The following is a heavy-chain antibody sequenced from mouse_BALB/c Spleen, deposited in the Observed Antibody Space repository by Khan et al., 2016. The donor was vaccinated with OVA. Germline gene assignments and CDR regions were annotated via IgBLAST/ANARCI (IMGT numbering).Heavy chain of an antibody. CDR1: GYTFTTYT. J-gene: IGHJ3*01. CDR3: AREGAYYRSDGWFAY. CDR2: IIPTNDYA. Sequence: QVQLQQSGAELARPGASVKMSCKASGYTFTTYTIHWVKQGPGQGLEWIGYIIPTNDYANYIQKFKDRATLTADKSSSTAYMQLSSLTSEDSALYYCAREGAYYRSDGWFAYWGQGTLVTVSA. D-gene: IGHD2-14*01. V-gene: IGHV1-4*01.